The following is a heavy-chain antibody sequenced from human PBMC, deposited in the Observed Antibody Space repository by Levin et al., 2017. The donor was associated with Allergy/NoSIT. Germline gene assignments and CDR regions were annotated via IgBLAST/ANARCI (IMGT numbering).Heavy chain of an antibody. V-gene: IGHV3-66*01. J-gene: IGHJ4*02. D-gene: IGHD5-12*01. CDR1: FMVSSNV. CDR2: IYSGGST. CDR3: ARDGYSGYLVDY. Sequence: FMVSSNVMSWVRQVRGKGLEWVSVIYSGGSTYYADSVKGRFTISRDNSKNTLYLQMNSLRAEDTAVYYCARDGYSGYLVDYWGQGTLVTVSS.